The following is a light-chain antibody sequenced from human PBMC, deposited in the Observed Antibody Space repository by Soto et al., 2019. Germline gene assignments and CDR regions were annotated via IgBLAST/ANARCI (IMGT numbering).Light chain of an antibody. V-gene: IGLV2-23*01. J-gene: IGLJ1*01. Sequence: QSALTQPASVSGSPGQSITISCTGTSSDVGSYNLVSWYQQHPGKAPKLMIYEGSKRPSGVSNRFSGSKSGNTASLTISGLQAEDEADYYCCSYAGSSTSLYVFGTGT. CDR1: SSDVGSYNL. CDR2: EGS. CDR3: CSYAGSSTSLYV.